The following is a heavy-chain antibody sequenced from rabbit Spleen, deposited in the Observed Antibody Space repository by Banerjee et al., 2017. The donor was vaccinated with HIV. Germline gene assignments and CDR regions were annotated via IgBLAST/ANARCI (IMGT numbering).Heavy chain of an antibody. Sequence: QSLEESGGDLVKPGASLTLTCTASRFSFSSSYYICWVRQAPGKGLEWIACIDTGYSGFTYFATWAKGRFTISKTSSTTVTLQLTRLTAADTATYFCARDTSSSFSSYGMDLWGQGTLVTVS. CDR3: ARDTSSSFSSYGMDL. CDR1: RFSFSSSYY. J-gene: IGHJ6*01. V-gene: IGHV1S40*01. D-gene: IGHD1-1*01. CDR2: IDTGYSGFT.